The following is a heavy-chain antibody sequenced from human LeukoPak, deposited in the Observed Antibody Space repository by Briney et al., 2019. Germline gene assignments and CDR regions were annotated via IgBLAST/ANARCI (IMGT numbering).Heavy chain of an antibody. D-gene: IGHD3-22*01. CDR1: EVTVTSNY. CDR3: VRGPRYYDDSGFHYGVFDI. J-gene: IGHJ3*02. V-gene: IGHV3-53*01. Sequence: GGSLRLSCAASEVTVTSNYLSWVRQAPGKGLQWVSVIYPGGDIYYSDSVKGRFIISRDNSKNTLSLQMNILTADDTAVYYCVRGPRYYDDSGFHYGVFDIWGQGTVVTVSS. CDR2: IYPGGDI.